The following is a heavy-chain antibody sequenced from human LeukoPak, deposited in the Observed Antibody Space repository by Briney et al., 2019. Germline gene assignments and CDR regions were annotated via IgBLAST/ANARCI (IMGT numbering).Heavy chain of an antibody. V-gene: IGHV3-23*01. CDR1: GFTVSSNY. Sequence: PGGSLRLSCAASGFTVSSNYMIWVRQAPGKGLEWVSAITGSGGRTYYADSVKGRFTISRDNSKNTLYLQMNSLRAEDTAIYYCAKEYTGTFSPFPSYFDNWGQGTLVTVSS. CDR2: ITGSGGRT. CDR3: AKEYTGTFSPFPSYFDN. J-gene: IGHJ4*02. D-gene: IGHD1-26*01.